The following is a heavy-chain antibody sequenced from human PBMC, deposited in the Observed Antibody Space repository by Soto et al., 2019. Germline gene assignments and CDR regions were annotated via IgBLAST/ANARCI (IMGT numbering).Heavy chain of an antibody. Sequence: PSETLSLTCTVSGGSISSGDYYWSWLRQTPGKGLEWIGYIYYSGSTYYHPSLKSRVTIPVDTSKNQFSLKLSSVTAADTSVYYCARDQAGATGLDPWGQGSLLTVSS. D-gene: IGHD1-26*01. J-gene: IGHJ5*02. CDR2: IYYSGST. CDR1: GGSISSGDYY. V-gene: IGHV4-30-4*01. CDR3: ARDQAGATGLDP.